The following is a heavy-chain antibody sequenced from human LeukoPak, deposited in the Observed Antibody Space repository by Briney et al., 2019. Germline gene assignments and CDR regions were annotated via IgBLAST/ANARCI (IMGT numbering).Heavy chain of an antibody. J-gene: IGHJ3*02. V-gene: IGHV4-59*01. CDR2: IYYSGST. D-gene: IGHD4-17*01. Sequence: KPSETLSLTCTVSGGSISSYYWSWIRQPPGKGLEWIGYIYYSGSTNYNPSLKSRVTISVDTSKNQFSLKLSSVTAADTAVYYCARDHQATDYGDENGASDIWGQGTMVTVPS. CDR1: GGSISSYY. CDR3: ARDHQATDYGDENGASDI.